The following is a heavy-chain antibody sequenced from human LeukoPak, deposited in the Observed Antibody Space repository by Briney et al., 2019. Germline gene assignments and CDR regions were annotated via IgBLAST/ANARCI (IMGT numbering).Heavy chain of an antibody. CDR1: GFTFSSYP. CDR2: ISGSGGST. J-gene: IGHJ3*02. V-gene: IGHV3-23*01. Sequence: PGGSLRLSCAASGFTFSSYPMSWVRQAPGKGLHWVSAISGSGGSTYYADSVKGRFTISRDNSKNTLYLQMNSLRAEDTAVYYCARSYYDSSGYYFDAFDIWGQGTMVTVSS. D-gene: IGHD3-22*01. CDR3: ARSYYDSSGYYFDAFDI.